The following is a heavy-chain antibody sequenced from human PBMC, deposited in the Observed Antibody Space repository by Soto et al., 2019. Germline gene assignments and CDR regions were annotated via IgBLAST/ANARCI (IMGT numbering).Heavy chain of an antibody. CDR2: ISSSSSYI. CDR1: GFTFSSYS. Sequence: GGSLRLSCAASGFTFSSYSMNWVRQAPGKGLEWVSSISSSSSYIYYADSVKGRFTISRDNAKNSLYLQMNSLRAEDTAVYYCARVGSSNSNPTYCGQGTWSTASS. CDR3: ARVGSSNSNPTY. D-gene: IGHD6-6*01. J-gene: IGHJ4*02. V-gene: IGHV3-21*01.